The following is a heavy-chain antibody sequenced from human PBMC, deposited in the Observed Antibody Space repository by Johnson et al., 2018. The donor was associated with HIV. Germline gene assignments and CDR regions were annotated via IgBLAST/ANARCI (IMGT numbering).Heavy chain of an antibody. V-gene: IGHV3-23*04. J-gene: IGHJ3*02. Sequence: VQLVESGGGVVRPGGSLRLSCAASGFTFDDYGMSWVRQAPGKGLEWVSAISGSGGSTYYADSVKGRFTISRDSYKNTLYLQMNSLRAEDTAVYFCARDSLDGEYAFDIWGQGTMLTVSS. D-gene: IGHD2-21*01. CDR1: GFTFDDYG. CDR3: ARDSLDGEYAFDI. CDR2: ISGSGGST.